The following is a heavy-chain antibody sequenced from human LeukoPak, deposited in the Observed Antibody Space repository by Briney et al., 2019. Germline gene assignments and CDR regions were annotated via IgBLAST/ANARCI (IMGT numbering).Heavy chain of an antibody. V-gene: IGHV1-46*01. CDR3: ARDRAAVVGVQFNY. J-gene: IGHJ4*02. CDR2: INPSGGST. D-gene: IGHD6-19*01. Sequence: ASVKVSRKASGYTFTSYYMYWVRQAPGQGLEWMGIINPSGGSTTYAQNFQGRVTMTRDTSTSTVYMELSSLRSEDTAVYYCARDRAAVVGVQFNYWGQGTLVTVSS. CDR1: GYTFTSYY.